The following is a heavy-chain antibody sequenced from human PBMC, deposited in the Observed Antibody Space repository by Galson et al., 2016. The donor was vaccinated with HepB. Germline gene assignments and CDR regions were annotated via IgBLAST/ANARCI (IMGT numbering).Heavy chain of an antibody. CDR2: ISPSNGDT. V-gene: IGHV1-18*04. D-gene: IGHD3-10*01. Sequence: SVKVSCKASGYTFSTYGMSWVRQAPGQGLEWMGWISPSNGDTNYGQKFRGRVTLTTDASTSTVYMELRSLRSDDTAVYYCVRDRFSYGSGSWEACFDPWGQGTLVTVSS. CDR3: VRDRFSYGSGSWEACFDP. CDR1: GYTFSTYG. J-gene: IGHJ5*02.